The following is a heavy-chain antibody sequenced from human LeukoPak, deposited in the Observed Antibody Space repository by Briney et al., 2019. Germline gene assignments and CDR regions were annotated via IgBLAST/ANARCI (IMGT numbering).Heavy chain of an antibody. CDR1: GYTFTSYG. Sequence: ASVKLSCKASGYTFTSYGISWVRQAPGQGLEWMGWISAYNGNTNYAQKLRGRVTMTTDTSTSTAYMELRSVRSDDTAVYECARVLLWFGELSNWFDPWGQGTLVTVSS. CDR2: ISAYNGNT. J-gene: IGHJ5*02. V-gene: IGHV1-18*01. D-gene: IGHD3-10*01. CDR3: ARVLLWFGELSNWFDP.